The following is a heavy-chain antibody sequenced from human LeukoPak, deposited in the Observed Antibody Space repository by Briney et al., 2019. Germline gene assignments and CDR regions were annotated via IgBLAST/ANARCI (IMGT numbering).Heavy chain of an antibody. CDR1: GFTFSSYA. CDR3: AKDLDSSGWYRAGC. Sequence: PGGSLRLSCAASGFTFSSYAMSWVRQAPGKGLEWVSAISGSGGSTYYADSVKGRFTISRDNSKNTLYLQMNSLRAEDTAVYYCAKDLDSSGWYRAGCWGQGTLVTVSS. J-gene: IGHJ4*02. CDR2: ISGSGGST. V-gene: IGHV3-23*01. D-gene: IGHD6-19*01.